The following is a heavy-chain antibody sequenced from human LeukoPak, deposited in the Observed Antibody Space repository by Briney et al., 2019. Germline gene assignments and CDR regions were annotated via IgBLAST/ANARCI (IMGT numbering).Heavy chain of an antibody. Sequence: SVKVSCKASGGTFSSYAISWVRQAPGQGLGWMGGIIPIFGTANYAQKFQGRVTITTDESTSTAYMELSSLRSEDTAVYYCARALSDAYYYYYMDVWGKGTTVTVSS. J-gene: IGHJ6*03. CDR3: ARALSDAYYYYYMDV. CDR1: GGTFSSYA. CDR2: IIPIFGTA. V-gene: IGHV1-69*05.